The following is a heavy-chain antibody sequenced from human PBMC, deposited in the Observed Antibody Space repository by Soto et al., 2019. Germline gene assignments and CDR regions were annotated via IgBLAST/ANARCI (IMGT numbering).Heavy chain of an antibody. CDR1: GASISNSDYY. CDR3: ATEAAHHDAFDA. J-gene: IGHJ3*01. CDR2: VHFRGKT. D-gene: IGHD2-15*01. Sequence: QLHLQESGPGLVKPSETLSLTCGVSGASISNSDYYWVWIRQPPGQGLEWIATVHFRGKTYYNVSLKTRLTISLDPAKNLFSLRLTSLTAADTAVYYCATEAAHHDAFDAWGRGTRVTVSS. V-gene: IGHV4-39*02.